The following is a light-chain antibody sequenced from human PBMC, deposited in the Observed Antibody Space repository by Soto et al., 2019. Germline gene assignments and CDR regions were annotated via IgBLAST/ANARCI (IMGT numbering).Light chain of an antibody. CDR2: DAS. Sequence: EIVLTQSPATLSLSAGERATLSCRASESVSPYLAWYQQKPGQAPRLLIYDASKRATGIPGRFSGSGSGTDFTLTISSLQSEDSAVYYCQQYNNWVTFGGGTRVEIK. CDR3: QQYNNWVT. V-gene: IGKV3-11*01. CDR1: ESVSPY. J-gene: IGKJ4*01.